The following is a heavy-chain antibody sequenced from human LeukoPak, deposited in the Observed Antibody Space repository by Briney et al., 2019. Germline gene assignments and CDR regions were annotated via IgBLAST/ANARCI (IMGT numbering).Heavy chain of an antibody. CDR1: GFTFSSYW. V-gene: IGHV3-7*03. CDR3: ARDSGSV. J-gene: IGHJ6*02. CDR2: IKRDGSEK. D-gene: IGHD5-12*01. Sequence: GGSLRLSCAASGFTFSSYWMTWVRQAPGKGLEWVANIKRDGSEKHYVDSVKGRFTISRDNAKNSMFLHMNSLRAEDTAVYYCARDSGSVWGQGTTVTVSS.